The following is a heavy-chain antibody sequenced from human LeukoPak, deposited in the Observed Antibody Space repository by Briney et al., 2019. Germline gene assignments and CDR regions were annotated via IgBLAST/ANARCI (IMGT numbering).Heavy chain of an antibody. CDR2: IYYSGST. CDR3: ARWWPTVTTSYFDY. D-gene: IGHD4-17*01. J-gene: IGHJ4*02. V-gene: IGHV4-31*03. Sequence: PSQTLSLTCTVSGGSISSGGYYWSWIRQHPGKGLEWIGYIYYSGSTYYNPSLKSRVTISVDTSKNQFSLKLSSVTAADTAVYYCARWWPTVTTSYFDYWGQGTLVTVSS. CDR1: GGSISSGGYY.